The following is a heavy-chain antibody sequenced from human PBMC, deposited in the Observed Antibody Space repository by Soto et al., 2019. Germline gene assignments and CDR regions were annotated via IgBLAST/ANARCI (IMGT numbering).Heavy chain of an antibody. Sequence: SETLSLTCTVSGGYINSCYWNWIRQPPGKGLEWIGYIYYSGSTNYNPSLKSRVVISVDTSKNQFSLKLRSVTAADTAMYYCAKNDDHGSSYHGMDVWGQGTTVTVSS. V-gene: IGHV4-59*01. CDR1: GGYINSCY. D-gene: IGHD4-17*01. CDR2: IYYSGST. J-gene: IGHJ6*01. CDR3: AKNDDHGSSYHGMDV.